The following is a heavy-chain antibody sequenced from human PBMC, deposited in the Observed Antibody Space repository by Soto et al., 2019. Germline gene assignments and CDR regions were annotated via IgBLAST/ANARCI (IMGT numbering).Heavy chain of an antibody. J-gene: IGHJ6*02. Sequence: GGSLRLSCAASGFTFSSYWMHWVRQAPGKGLVWVSRINSDGSSTSYADSVKGRFTISRDNAKNTLYLQMNSLRAEDTAVYYCAREFHYYDSSGYYPATNSYGMDVWGQGTTVTVSS. V-gene: IGHV3-74*01. CDR3: AREFHYYDSSGYYPATNSYGMDV. CDR1: GFTFSSYW. D-gene: IGHD3-22*01. CDR2: INSDGSST.